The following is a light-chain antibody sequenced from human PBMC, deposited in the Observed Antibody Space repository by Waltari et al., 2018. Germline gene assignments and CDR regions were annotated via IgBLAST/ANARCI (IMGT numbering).Light chain of an antibody. V-gene: IGLV1-44*01. CDR3: ATWDDSLNGWV. Sequence: QSVLTQPPSASGTPGQSVTIPCSGSNFNIGANTVNWYQHLPGTAPKLFIYSNPRRPSGVPGRFSGSKSGTSASLAISGLQSDDEADYYCATWDDSLNGWVFGGGTKLTVL. J-gene: IGLJ3*02. CDR2: SNP. CDR1: NFNIGANT.